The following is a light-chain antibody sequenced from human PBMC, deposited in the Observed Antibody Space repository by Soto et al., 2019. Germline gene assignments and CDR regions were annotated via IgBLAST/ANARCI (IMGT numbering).Light chain of an antibody. CDR3: QQRSNWPPEIT. CDR1: QSVSIY. V-gene: IGKV3-11*01. Sequence: EIVLTQSPVTLSSFPGERATLSCRASQSVSIYLAWYQQKPGQAPRLLIYDASNRATGIPARFSGSGSGTDFTLTISSLEPEDFAVYYCQQRSNWPPEITFGQGTRLEIK. J-gene: IGKJ5*01. CDR2: DAS.